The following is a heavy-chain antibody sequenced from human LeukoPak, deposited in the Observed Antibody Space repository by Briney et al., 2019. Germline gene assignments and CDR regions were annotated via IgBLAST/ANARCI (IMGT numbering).Heavy chain of an antibody. Sequence: ASVKVSCKVSGYTLTELSMHWVRQAPGKGLEWMEGFDPEDGETIYAQKFQGRVTMTEDTSTDTAYMELSSLRSEDTAVYYCATPSMVRGFGAFDIWGQGTMVTVSS. CDR2: FDPEDGET. CDR3: ATPSMVRGFGAFDI. CDR1: GYTLTELS. V-gene: IGHV1-24*01. J-gene: IGHJ3*02. D-gene: IGHD3-10*01.